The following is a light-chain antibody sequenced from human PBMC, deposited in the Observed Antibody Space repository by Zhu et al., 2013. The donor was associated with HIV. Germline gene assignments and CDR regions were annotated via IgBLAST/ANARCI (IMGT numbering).Light chain of an antibody. J-gene: IGKJ1*01. CDR2: KAS. CDR1: QSVSTW. CDR3: QQYSDYSWM. Sequence: DTQMTQSPSTLSASVGDRVTMTCRASQSVSTWVAWYQHKPGKAPKLLIYKASSLQSGVPSRFSGSGSGTEFTLTISGLQPDDFATYYCQQYSDYSWMFGQGTKVEIK. V-gene: IGKV1-5*03.